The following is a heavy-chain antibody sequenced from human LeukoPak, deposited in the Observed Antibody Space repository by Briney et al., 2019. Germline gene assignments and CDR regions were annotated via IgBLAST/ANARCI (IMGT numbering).Heavy chain of an antibody. J-gene: IGHJ4*02. Sequence: SSETXXLTCTVSGGSISSYYWSWIRQPAGKGVEWIGRIYTSGSTNYNPSPKSRVTISVDTSKNQFSLKLSSVTAADTAVYYCARLRLRYYFDYWGQGTLVTVSS. V-gene: IGHV4-4*07. CDR3: ARLRLRYYFDY. CDR2: IYTSGST. CDR1: GGSISSYY. D-gene: IGHD5-12*01.